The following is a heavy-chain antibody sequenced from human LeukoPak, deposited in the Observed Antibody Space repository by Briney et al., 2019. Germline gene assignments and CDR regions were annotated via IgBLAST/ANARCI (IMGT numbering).Heavy chain of an antibody. Sequence: PGRSLRLSCAASGFTFSSYGMHWVRQAPGKGLEWVAFIRYDGSNKYYADSVKGRFTISRDNSKNTLYLQMNSLRAEDTAVYYCAKPSRGYYYGSGSYPLGYFDYWGQGTLVTVSS. CDR3: AKPSRGYYYGSGSYPLGYFDY. V-gene: IGHV3-30*02. CDR1: GFTFSSYG. J-gene: IGHJ4*02. CDR2: IRYDGSNK. D-gene: IGHD3-10*01.